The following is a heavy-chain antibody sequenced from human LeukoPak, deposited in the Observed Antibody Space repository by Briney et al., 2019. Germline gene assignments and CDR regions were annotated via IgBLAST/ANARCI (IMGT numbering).Heavy chain of an antibody. CDR2: IYHSGST. CDR1: GDSISPYY. D-gene: IGHD2-15*01. Sequence: SETLSLTCTVSGDSISPYYWSWIRQPPGKGLEWIGYIYHSGSTYYNPSLKSRVTISVDRSKNQFSLKLSSVTAADTAVYYCARPAVYCSGGSCYGPLEYWGQGTLVTVSS. J-gene: IGHJ4*02. CDR3: ARPAVYCSGGSCYGPLEY. V-gene: IGHV4-59*12.